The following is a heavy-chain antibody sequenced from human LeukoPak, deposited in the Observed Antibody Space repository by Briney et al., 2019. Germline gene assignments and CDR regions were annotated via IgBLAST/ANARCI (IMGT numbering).Heavy chain of an antibody. J-gene: IGHJ4*02. CDR3: ARDREGYCYDSRGYYFDY. CDR2: IYTSGST. D-gene: IGHD3-22*01. V-gene: IGHV4-4*07. Sequence: PSETLSLTCTVSGGSISSYYWSWIRQPAGKGLEWIGRIYTSGSTNYNPSLESRVTMSVDTSKNQFSLKLSSVTAADTAVYYCARDREGYCYDSRGYYFDYWGQGTLVTVSS. CDR1: GGSISSYY.